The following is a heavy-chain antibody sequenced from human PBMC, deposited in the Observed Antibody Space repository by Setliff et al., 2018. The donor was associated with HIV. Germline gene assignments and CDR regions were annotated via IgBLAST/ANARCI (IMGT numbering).Heavy chain of an antibody. Sequence: KTSETLSLTCTVSGGSISSDSSDYLWSWIRQAPGKGLEWIGYIYYAGDTNFNPSLKSRVTLSVDMSTNQVSLKLNSMTAADTAVYYCARGTLEQFSSTHYYMDVWGKGTAVTVSS. V-gene: IGHV4-61*01. CDR2: IYYAGDT. CDR1: GGSISSDSSDY. CDR3: ARGTLEQFSSTHYYMDV. D-gene: IGHD6-19*01. J-gene: IGHJ6*03.